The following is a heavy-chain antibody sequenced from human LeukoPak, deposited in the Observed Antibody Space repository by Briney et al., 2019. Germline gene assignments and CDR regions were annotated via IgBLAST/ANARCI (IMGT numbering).Heavy chain of an antibody. CDR3: ARNRFGGYYYGMDV. CDR2: IIPIFGTA. Sequence: SVKVSCKASGSTFSSYAISWVRQAPGQGLEWMGGIIPIFGTANYAQKFQGRVTITADESTSTAYMELSSLRSEDTAVYYCARNRFGGYYYGMDVWGQGTTVTVSS. J-gene: IGHJ6*02. CDR1: GSTFSSYA. D-gene: IGHD3-16*01. V-gene: IGHV1-69*13.